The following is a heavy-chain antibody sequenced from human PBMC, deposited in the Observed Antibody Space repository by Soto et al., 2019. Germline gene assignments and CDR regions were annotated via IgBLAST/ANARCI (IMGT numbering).Heavy chain of an antibody. Sequence: ASVKVSCKASGYTFTSYGISWVRQAPGQGLEWMGWISAYNGNTNYAQKLQGRVTITTDTSASTAYMELSSLRSEDTAVYYCAGADYGDYDYYYYSGMDVWGQGTTVTVS. CDR3: AGADYGDYDYYYYSGMDV. D-gene: IGHD4-17*01. CDR2: ISAYNGNT. J-gene: IGHJ6*02. CDR1: GYTFTSYG. V-gene: IGHV1-18*01.